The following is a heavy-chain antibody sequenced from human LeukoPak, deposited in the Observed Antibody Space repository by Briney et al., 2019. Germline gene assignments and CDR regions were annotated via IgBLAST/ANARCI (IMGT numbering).Heavy chain of an antibody. D-gene: IGHD1-26*01. Sequence: SETLSLTCTASGGSISSYYWSWIRQPAGKGLEWIGRIYTSGSTNYNPSLKSRVTMSVDTSKNQFSLKLSSVTAADTAVYYCARARVLRGGSSFVYDYWGQGTLVTVSS. J-gene: IGHJ4*02. CDR3: ARARVLRGGSSFVYDY. CDR2: IYTSGST. V-gene: IGHV4-4*07. CDR1: GGSISSYY.